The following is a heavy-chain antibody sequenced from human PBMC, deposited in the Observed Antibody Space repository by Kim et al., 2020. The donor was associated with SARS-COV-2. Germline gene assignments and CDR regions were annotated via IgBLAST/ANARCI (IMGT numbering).Heavy chain of an antibody. CDR2: IYSGGSST. CDR1: GFTFSSYA. D-gene: IGHD3-3*01. V-gene: IGHV3-23*03. CDR3: ASAYYDFWSGYYMAYYYGMDV. J-gene: IGHJ6*02. Sequence: GGSLRLSCAASGFTFSSYAMSWVRQAPGKGLEWVSVIYSGGSSTYYADSVKGRFTISRDNSKNTLYLQMNSLRAEDTAVYYCASAYYDFWSGYYMAYYYGMDVWGQGTTVTVSS.